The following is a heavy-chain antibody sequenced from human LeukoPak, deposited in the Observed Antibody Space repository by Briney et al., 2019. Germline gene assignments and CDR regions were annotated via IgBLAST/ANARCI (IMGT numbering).Heavy chain of an antibody. D-gene: IGHD1-20*01. V-gene: IGHV5-51*01. Sequence: GESLKISCHGSGYXFTNYWICWVRQMPGRGLEWMGNIDPGDSDTRYSPSFQGQVTISADKSIRTAYLQWSGLKASDTAMYYCARHGITGATDYYYGMDMWGQGTTVTVSS. CDR3: ARHGITGATDYYYGMDM. J-gene: IGHJ6*02. CDR1: GYXFTNYW. CDR2: IDPGDSDT.